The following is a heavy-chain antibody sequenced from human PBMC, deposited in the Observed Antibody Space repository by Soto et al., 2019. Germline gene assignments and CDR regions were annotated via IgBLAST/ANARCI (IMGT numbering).Heavy chain of an antibody. CDR2: IWYDGSNK. CDR3: ARDGVSYGSGSYLDY. CDR1: GFTFSSYG. D-gene: IGHD3-10*01. J-gene: IGHJ4*02. V-gene: IGHV3-33*01. Sequence: PGGSLRLSCAASGFTFSSYGMHWVRQAPGKGLEWVAVIWYDGSNKYYADSVKGRFTISRDNSKNTLYLQMNSLRAEDTAVYYCARDGVSYGSGSYLDYWGQGTLVTVSS.